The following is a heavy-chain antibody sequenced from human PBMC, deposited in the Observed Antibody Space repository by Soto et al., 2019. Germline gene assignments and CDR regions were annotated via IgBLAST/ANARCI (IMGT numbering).Heavy chain of an antibody. CDR3: ARGVAGTGFDL. Sequence: TLSHTCAISGDSVSSNTAAWNWIRSSPSRGLEWLGRTYYRSNWRHDYAVSVKSRITVNPDTSKNHFSLQLNSVTPDDTAVYYCARGVAGTGFDLWGQGTLVTVSS. CDR1: GDSVSSNTAA. J-gene: IGHJ4*02. V-gene: IGHV6-1*01. CDR2: TYYRSNWRH. D-gene: IGHD6-19*01.